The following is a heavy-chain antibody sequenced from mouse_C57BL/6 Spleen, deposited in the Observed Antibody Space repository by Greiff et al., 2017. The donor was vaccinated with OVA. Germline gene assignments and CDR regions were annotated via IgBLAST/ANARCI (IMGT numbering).Heavy chain of an antibody. J-gene: IGHJ4*01. D-gene: IGHD1-1*01. V-gene: IGHV1-77*01. CDR2: IGPGSGST. Sequence: QVQLKESGAELVKPGASVKISCKASGYTFTDYYINWVKQRPGQGLEWSGKIGPGSGSTYYNEKFKGKATLTADKSSSTAYMQLSSLTSEDSAVYFCAREQLRGAMDYWGQGTSVTVSS. CDR1: GYTFTDYY. CDR3: AREQLRGAMDY.